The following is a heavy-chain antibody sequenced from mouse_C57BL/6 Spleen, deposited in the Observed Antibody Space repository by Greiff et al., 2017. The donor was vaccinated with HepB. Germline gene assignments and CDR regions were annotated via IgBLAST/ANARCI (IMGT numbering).Heavy chain of an antibody. CDR1: GYAFTNYL. CDR2: INPGSGGT. CDR3: ARDYGSSYGNYFDY. V-gene: IGHV1-54*01. J-gene: IGHJ2*01. D-gene: IGHD1-1*01. Sequence: QVHVKQSGAELVRPGTSVKVSCKASGYAFTNYLIEWVKQRPGQGLEWIGVINPGSGGTNYNEKFKGKATLTADKSSSTAYMQLSSLTSEDSAVYFCARDYGSSYGNYFDYWGQGTTLTVSS.